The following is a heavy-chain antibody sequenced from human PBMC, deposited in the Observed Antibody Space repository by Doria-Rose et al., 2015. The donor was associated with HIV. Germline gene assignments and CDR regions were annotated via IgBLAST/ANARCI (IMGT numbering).Heavy chain of an antibody. CDR3: ARIKSSRWYHKYHPDF. CDR2: IFSDDER. V-gene: IGHV2-26*01. D-gene: IGHD6-13*01. J-gene: IGHJ4*02. Sequence: QVQLQESGPVLVKPTETLTLTCTVSGVSLSSPGMGVSWIRQPPGKALEWLANIFSDDERSYKTSLKSRLTISRGTSKSQVVLTMTDMDPVDTATYYCARIKSSRWYHKYHPDFWSQGTLVILSA. CDR1: GVSLSSPGMG.